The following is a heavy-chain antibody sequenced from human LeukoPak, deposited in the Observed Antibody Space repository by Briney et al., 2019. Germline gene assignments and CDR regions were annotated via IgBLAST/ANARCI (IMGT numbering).Heavy chain of an antibody. D-gene: IGHD2-15*01. Sequence: ASVKVSCKASGYTFTGYYIHWVRQAPGQGLEWMGWINPNSGGTNYAQKFQGGVTMTRDTSMSTAYMELSGLRSDDTAVYYCSRDSGYCSGGSCWYFDFWGQGTLVTVSA. V-gene: IGHV1-2*02. CDR3: SRDSGYCSGGSCWYFDF. CDR2: INPNSGGT. J-gene: IGHJ4*02. CDR1: GYTFTGYY.